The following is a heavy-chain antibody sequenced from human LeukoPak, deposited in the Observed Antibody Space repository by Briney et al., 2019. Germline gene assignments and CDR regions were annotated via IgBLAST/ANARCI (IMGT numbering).Heavy chain of an antibody. V-gene: IGHV1-2*02. Sequence: ASVKVSCKASGYTFTGYYMHWVRQAPGQGLEWMGWINPNSGGTNYAQKFQGRVTMTRDTSISTAYMELSGLRSDDTAVYYCASDGGPAYYYYMDVWGKGTTVTISS. D-gene: IGHD2-2*01. J-gene: IGHJ6*03. CDR3: ASDGGPAYYYYMDV. CDR2: INPNSGGT. CDR1: GYTFTGYY.